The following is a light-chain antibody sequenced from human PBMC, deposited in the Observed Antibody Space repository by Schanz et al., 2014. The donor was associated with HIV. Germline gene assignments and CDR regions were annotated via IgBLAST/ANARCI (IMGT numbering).Light chain of an antibody. CDR2: GAS. Sequence: EIVMTQSPATLSVSPGERATLSCRASQSIRTNLAWYQQKPGQAPRLLIYGASTRATGIPDRFSGSGSGTDFTLTISRLESEDFAVYYCQQYATSPWTFGQGTRLEIK. V-gene: IGKV3-15*01. J-gene: IGKJ5*01. CDR1: QSIRTN. CDR3: QQYATSPWT.